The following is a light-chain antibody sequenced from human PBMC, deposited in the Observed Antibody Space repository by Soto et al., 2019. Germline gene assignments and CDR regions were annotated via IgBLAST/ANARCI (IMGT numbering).Light chain of an antibody. V-gene: IGKV2-24*01. CDR3: MQATQSPWT. CDR2: KGS. J-gene: IGKJ1*01. CDR1: QSLVHNDGNTY. Sequence: DIVMTQTPLSSPVTLGQAASISCRSSQSLVHNDGNTYLSWFQQRPGQPPRLLIYKGSDRFSGVPDRISGSGAGTDFTLTISRVEAEDVGVYYCMQATQSPWTFGQGTKVEIK.